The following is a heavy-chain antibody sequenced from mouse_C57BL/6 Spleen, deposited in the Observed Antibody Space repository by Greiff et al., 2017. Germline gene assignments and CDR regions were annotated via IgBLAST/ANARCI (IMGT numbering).Heavy chain of an antibody. CDR2: ILPGSGST. CDR1: GYTFTGYW. CDR3: ARSQGRDYDERFLAY. V-gene: IGHV1-9*01. D-gene: IGHD2-4*01. Sequence: VQLQESGAELMKPGASVKLSCKATGYTFTGYWIEWVKQRPGHGLEWIGEILPGSGSTNYNEKFKGKATFTADTSSNTAYMQLSSLTTEDSAIYYCARSQGRDYDERFLAYWGQGTLVTVSA. J-gene: IGHJ3*01.